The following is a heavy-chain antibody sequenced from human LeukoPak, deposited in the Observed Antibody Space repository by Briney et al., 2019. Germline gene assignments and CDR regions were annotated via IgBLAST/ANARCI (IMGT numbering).Heavy chain of an antibody. Sequence: PGGSLRLSCAASGFTFSSYGMHWVRQAPGKGLEWVAVISYDGSNKYYADSVKGRFTISRDNSKNTLYLQMNSLRAEDTAVYYCAKGQDSSSWPPAAPKYYYYGMDVWGQGTTVTVSS. D-gene: IGHD6-13*01. J-gene: IGHJ6*02. V-gene: IGHV3-30*18. CDR2: ISYDGSNK. CDR3: AKGQDSSSWPPAAPKYYYYGMDV. CDR1: GFTFSSYG.